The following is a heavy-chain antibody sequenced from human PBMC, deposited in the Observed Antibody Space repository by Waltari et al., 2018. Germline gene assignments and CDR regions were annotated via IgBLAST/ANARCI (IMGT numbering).Heavy chain of an antibody. CDR1: SYSISSGYY. D-gene: IGHD5-12*01. CDR2: IYKSGNP. J-gene: IGHJ4*02. CDR3: ARAYGYNYYFDY. V-gene: IGHV4-38-2*02. Sequence: QVQLQESGPGLVKPSETLSLTCTVSSYSISSGYYWGWIRQPPGKGLEWIGSIYKSGNPDHNSSLKSRVTIAVDTSKNQFSLKLSSVTAADTAVYYCARAYGYNYYFDYWGQGTLVTVSS.